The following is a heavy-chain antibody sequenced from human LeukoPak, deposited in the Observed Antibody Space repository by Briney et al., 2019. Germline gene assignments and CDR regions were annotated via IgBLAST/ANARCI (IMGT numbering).Heavy chain of an antibody. V-gene: IGHV3-7*04. D-gene: IGHD3-10*01. J-gene: IGHJ4*02. CDR2: IKQGGSEK. CDR3: ARDRGLFDY. Sequence: PGGSLRLSCAASGFRFSNYWMTWVRQAPGKGLEWVANIKQGGSEKQYVGSVKGRFTISGDNAKNSLYLQMNSLRAEDTAVYYCARDRGLFDYWGQGTLVTVSS. CDR1: GFRFSNYW.